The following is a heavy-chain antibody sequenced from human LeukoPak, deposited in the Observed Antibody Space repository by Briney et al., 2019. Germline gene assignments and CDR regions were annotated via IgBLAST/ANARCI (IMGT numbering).Heavy chain of an antibody. CDR1: GFTFSSSW. J-gene: IGHJ5*02. CDR3: TRDSGTYNWFDP. D-gene: IGHD1-26*01. V-gene: IGHV3-7*04. CDR2: IKEDGTDK. Sequence: GGSLRLSCAASGFTFSSSWMTWLRQTPGKGLEWVAHIKEDGTDKYYVDSVKGRFTISRDDSINTAYLQMKSLKTEDTALYYCTRDSGTYNWFDPWGQGTLVTVSS.